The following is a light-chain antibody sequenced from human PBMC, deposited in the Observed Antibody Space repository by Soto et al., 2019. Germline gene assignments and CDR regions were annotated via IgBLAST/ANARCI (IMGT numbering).Light chain of an antibody. J-gene: IGLJ1*01. Sequence: ALTQPASVSGSPGQSITISCTGTSSDVGGYNYVSWYQQHPGEVPKLIIFNVNNRPSGVSNRFSGSKSGNTASLTISGLQAEDEADYYCSSFTSSTTYVFGTGTKVTVL. V-gene: IGLV2-14*01. CDR1: SSDVGGYNY. CDR2: NVN. CDR3: SSFTSSTTYV.